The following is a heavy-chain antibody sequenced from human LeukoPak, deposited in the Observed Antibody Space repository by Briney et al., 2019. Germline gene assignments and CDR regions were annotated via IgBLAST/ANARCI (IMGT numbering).Heavy chain of an antibody. Sequence: GGSLRLSCAASGFTFSSYAMHWVRQAPGKGLEWVAVISYDGSNKYYADSVKGRFTISRDNSKNTLYLQMNSPRAEDTAVYYCAGSRGSYSLWFDYWGQGTLVTVSS. D-gene: IGHD1-26*01. CDR3: AGSRGSYSLWFDY. CDR2: ISYDGSNK. V-gene: IGHV3-30-3*01. J-gene: IGHJ4*02. CDR1: GFTFSSYA.